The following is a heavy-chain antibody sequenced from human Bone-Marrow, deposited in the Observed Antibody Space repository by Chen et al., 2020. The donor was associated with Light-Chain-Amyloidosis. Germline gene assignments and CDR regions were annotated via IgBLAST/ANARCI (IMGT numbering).Heavy chain of an antibody. Sequence: EVQLVESGGGLVKPGGSLRLSCVASGLTCSSYTMNWVRQTPGRGLEWVSSISRSSSHIYYADSMRGRFTISRDNAKNSLYLQMNNLRAEDTAVYYCARGGSYYYFDYWGQGILVTVSS. V-gene: IGHV3-21*01. J-gene: IGHJ4*02. CDR2: ISRSSSHI. D-gene: IGHD1-26*01. CDR3: ARGGSYYYFDY. CDR1: GLTCSSYT.